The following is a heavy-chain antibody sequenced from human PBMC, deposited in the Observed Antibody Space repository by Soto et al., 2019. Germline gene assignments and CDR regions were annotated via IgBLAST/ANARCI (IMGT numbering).Heavy chain of an antibody. J-gene: IGHJ4*02. CDR1: GFTFSSYW. D-gene: IGHD3-10*01. V-gene: IGHV3-7*05. CDR2: IKQDGSEK. Sequence: GGSLRLSCAASGFTFSSYWMSWVRQAPGKGLEWVANIKQDGSEKYYVDSVKGRFTISRDNAKNSLYLQMNSLRAEDTAVYYCARDRWFGELSYYLDYWGQGTLVTVSS. CDR3: ARDRWFGELSYYLDY.